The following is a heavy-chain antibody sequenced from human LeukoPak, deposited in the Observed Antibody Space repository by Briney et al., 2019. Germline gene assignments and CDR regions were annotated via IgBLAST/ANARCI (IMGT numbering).Heavy chain of an antibody. D-gene: IGHD2-2*01. V-gene: IGHV1-3*01. CDR1: GYTFTSYA. Sequence: GASVKASCKASGYTFTSYAMHWVRQAPGQRLEWMGWINAGNGNTKYSQKFQGRVTITRDTSASTAYMELSSLRSEDTAVYYCARVQSAYCSSTSCYGGYFDYWGQGTLVTVSS. J-gene: IGHJ4*02. CDR3: ARVQSAYCSSTSCYGGYFDY. CDR2: INAGNGNT.